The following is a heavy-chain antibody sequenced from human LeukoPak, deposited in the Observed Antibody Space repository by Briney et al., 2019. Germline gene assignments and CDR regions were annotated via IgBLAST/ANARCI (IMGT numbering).Heavy chain of an antibody. CDR2: MNPNSGNT. V-gene: IGHV1-8*01. J-gene: IGHJ4*02. CDR1: GFTFTSYD. Sequence: ASVKVSCKASGFTFTSYDINWVRQATGQGLEWMGWMNPNSGNTGYAQKFQGRVTITRNTSISTAYMELSSLRSEDTAVYYCARVEAAAGTIDYWGQGTLLTVSS. CDR3: ARVEAAAGTIDY. D-gene: IGHD6-13*01.